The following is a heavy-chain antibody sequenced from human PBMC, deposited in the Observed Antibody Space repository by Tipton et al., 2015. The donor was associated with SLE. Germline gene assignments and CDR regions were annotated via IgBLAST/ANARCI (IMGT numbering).Heavy chain of an antibody. J-gene: IGHJ4*02. CDR3: ARGRTYSSSWYYGLDY. CDR1: GDSISNHY. V-gene: IGHV4-59*11. CDR2: IYYSGST. D-gene: IGHD6-13*01. Sequence: TLSLTCTVSGDSISNHYWSWIRQPPGKGLEWIGYIYYSGSTNYNPSLKSRITISVDTSKNQFSLKLSSVTAADTAVYYCARGRTYSSSWYYGLDYWGQGTLVTVSS.